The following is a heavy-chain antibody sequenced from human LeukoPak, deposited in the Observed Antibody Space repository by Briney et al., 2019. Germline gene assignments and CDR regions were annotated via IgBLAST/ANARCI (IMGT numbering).Heavy chain of an antibody. V-gene: IGHV1-24*01. D-gene: IGHD5-12*01. CDR1: GYTLTELS. CDR2: FDPEDGET. Sequence: ASVKVSCKVSGYTLTELSMHWVRQAPGKGLEWMGGFDPEDGETIYVQKFQGRVTMTEDTSTDTAYMELSSLRSEDTAVYYCATGYSGYDYYYYYGMDVWGQGTTVTVSS. CDR3: ATGYSGYDYYYYYGMDV. J-gene: IGHJ6*02.